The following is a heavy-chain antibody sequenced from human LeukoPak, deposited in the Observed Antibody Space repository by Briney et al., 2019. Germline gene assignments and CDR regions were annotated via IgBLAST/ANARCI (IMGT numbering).Heavy chain of an antibody. CDR2: ISYDGSNK. Sequence: GGSLRLSCAASGFTFSSYAMHWVRQAPGKGLEWVAVISYDGSNKYYADSVKGRFTISRDNSKNTLYLQMNSLRAEDTAVYYCARDAYYGSGRRFDPWGQGTLVTVSS. CDR3: ARDAYYGSGRRFDP. J-gene: IGHJ5*02. D-gene: IGHD3-10*01. CDR1: GFTFSSYA. V-gene: IGHV3-30*04.